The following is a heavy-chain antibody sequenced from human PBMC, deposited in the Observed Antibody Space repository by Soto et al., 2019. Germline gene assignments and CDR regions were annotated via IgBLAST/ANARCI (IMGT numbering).Heavy chain of an antibody. J-gene: IGHJ4*02. Sequence: GGSLRLSCAASGFTFSDHYMDWVRQAPGKGLEWVGRTRNRANGYTTEYAASVKGRFTISRDSSKNSLWLQLNSLKTEDTAVYYCARGGYALFDYWGQGTLVTVSS. CDR3: ARGGYALFDY. V-gene: IGHV3-72*01. D-gene: IGHD5-12*01. CDR2: TRNRANGYTT. CDR1: GFTFSDHY.